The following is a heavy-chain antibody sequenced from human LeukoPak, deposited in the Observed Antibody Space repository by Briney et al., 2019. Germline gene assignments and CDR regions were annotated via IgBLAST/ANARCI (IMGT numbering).Heavy chain of an antibody. D-gene: IGHD3-22*01. CDR2: ISAYNGNT. V-gene: IGHV1-18*01. CDR1: GYTFTSYG. CDR3: ALDYYDSSGYYDDS. Sequence: ASVTVSCKASGYTFTSYGISWVRQAPGQGLEWMGWISAYNGNTNYAQKLQGRVTMTTDTSTSTAYMELRSLRSDDTAVYYCALDYYDSSGYYDDSWGQGTLVTVSS. J-gene: IGHJ4*02.